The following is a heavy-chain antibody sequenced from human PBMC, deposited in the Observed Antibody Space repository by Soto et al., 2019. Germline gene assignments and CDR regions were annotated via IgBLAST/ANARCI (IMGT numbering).Heavy chain of an antibody. CDR2: ISANNGNT. V-gene: IGHV1-18*01. CDR3: ARVLPFHSGSYSRGFYY. D-gene: IGHD1-26*01. Sequence: QVQLVQSGAEVKQPGASVKVSCKTSGYTFTSYVISWVRQAPGQGLEWRGWISANNGNTNYAQRLQGRVTMTTDTSTSTAYMELRSLRSDDTAVYYCARVLPFHSGSYSRGFYYWGQGTLVTVSS. CDR1: GYTFTSYV. J-gene: IGHJ4*02.